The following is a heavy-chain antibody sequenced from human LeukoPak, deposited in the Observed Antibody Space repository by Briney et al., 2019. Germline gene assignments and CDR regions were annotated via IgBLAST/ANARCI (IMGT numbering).Heavy chain of an antibody. V-gene: IGHV4-34*01. CDR1: GGSFSGYY. CDR3: ARGKHPGYSSGWYRNWFDP. J-gene: IGHJ5*02. CDR2: INHSRST. D-gene: IGHD6-19*01. Sequence: SETLSLTCAVYGGSFSGYYWSWIRQPPGKGLEWIGEINHSRSTNYNPSLKSRVTISVDTSKNQFSLKLSSVTAADTAVYYCARGKHPGYSSGWYRNWFDPWGQGTLVTVSS.